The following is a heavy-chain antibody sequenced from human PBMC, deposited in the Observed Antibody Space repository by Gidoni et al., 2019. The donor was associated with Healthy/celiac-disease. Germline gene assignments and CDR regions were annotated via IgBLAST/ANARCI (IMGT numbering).Heavy chain of an antibody. J-gene: IGHJ6*02. D-gene: IGHD1-26*01. CDR1: GGTFSSYA. CDR3: ARRDSGSYYDNYYYGMDV. Sequence: QVQLVQSGAEVKKPGSSVKVSCKASGGTFSSYAISWVRQAPGQGLEWMGGIIPIFGTANYAQKFQGRVTITADESTSTAYMELSSLRSEDTAVYYCARRDSGSYYDNYYYGMDVWGQGTTVTVSS. CDR2: IIPIFGTA. V-gene: IGHV1-69*01.